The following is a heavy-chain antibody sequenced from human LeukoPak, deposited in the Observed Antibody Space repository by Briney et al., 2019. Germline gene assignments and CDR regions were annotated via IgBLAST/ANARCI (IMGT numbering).Heavy chain of an antibody. CDR2: VYYSGVT. J-gene: IGHJ5*02. D-gene: IGHD2-15*01. CDR1: GGSTGSDY. CDR3: ARGGYCSGGSCYYSNYNWFDP. V-gene: IGHV4-59*01. Sequence: PSETLSLTCTVSGGSTGSDYWSWIRQPPGKGLEWIAYVYYSGVTSYNPSLKSRVAISIDTSKNQFSLKLSSVTAADTAVYYCARGGYCSGGSCYYSNYNWFDPWGQGTLVTVSS.